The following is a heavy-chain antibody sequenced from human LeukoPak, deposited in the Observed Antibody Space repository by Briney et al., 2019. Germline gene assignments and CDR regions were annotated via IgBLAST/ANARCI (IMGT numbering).Heavy chain of an antibody. V-gene: IGHV1-69*05. CDR2: IFPIFGTT. CDR3: ARDQSSGYYYGRYYCYYGMDV. Sequence: ASVKVSCKASADTFSSYGITWVRQAPGQGLDWMGGIFPIFGTTNYAQKLQGRVTTTTDTSTSTAYMELRSLRSDDTAVYYCARDQSSGYYYGRYYCYYGMDVWGQGTTVTVSS. J-gene: IGHJ6*02. CDR1: ADTFSSYG. D-gene: IGHD3-22*01.